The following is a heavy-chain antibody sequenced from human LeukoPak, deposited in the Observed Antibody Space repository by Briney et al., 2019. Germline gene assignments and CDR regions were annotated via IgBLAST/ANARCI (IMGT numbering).Heavy chain of an antibody. CDR3: ARVRYGSGSYYGIYFDY. CDR1: GFTFNNYA. J-gene: IGHJ4*02. Sequence: GGSLRLSCAASGFTFNNYAMTWVRQAPGKGLEWVSGIGDSGGGTYYADSVKGRFTISRDNAKNSLYLQMNSLRAEDTAVYYCARVRYGSGSYYGIYFDYWGQGTLVTVSS. D-gene: IGHD3-10*01. CDR2: IGDSGGGT. V-gene: IGHV3-23*01.